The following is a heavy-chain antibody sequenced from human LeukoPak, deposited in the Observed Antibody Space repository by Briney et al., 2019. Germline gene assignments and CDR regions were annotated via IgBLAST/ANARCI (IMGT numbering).Heavy chain of an antibody. Sequence: PGRSLRLSCAASGFTFSSYAMHWVRQAPGKGLEWVAVISYDGSNKYYADSVKGRFTISRDNSKNTLYLQMNSLRAEDTAVYYCARKGYSSGLGFDPWGQGTLVTVSS. CDR1: GFTFSSYA. CDR2: ISYDGSNK. D-gene: IGHD6-19*01. CDR3: ARKGYSSGLGFDP. V-gene: IGHV3-30-3*01. J-gene: IGHJ5*02.